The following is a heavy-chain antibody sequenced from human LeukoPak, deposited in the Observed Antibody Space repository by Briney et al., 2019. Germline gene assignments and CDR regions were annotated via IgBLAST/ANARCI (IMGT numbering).Heavy chain of an antibody. CDR3: AKRVAYSSGHYWDF. CDR1: GFTFSSYG. Sequence: GGSLRLSCGASGFTFSSYGMSWVRQAPGKGLEWISAISGSGFSTYYADSVKGRFTISRDNSKDTLYLQMNSLRAEDTAVYYCAKRVAYSSGHYWDFWGQGTLVTVSS. D-gene: IGHD3-22*01. CDR2: ISGSGFST. J-gene: IGHJ4*02. V-gene: IGHV3-23*01.